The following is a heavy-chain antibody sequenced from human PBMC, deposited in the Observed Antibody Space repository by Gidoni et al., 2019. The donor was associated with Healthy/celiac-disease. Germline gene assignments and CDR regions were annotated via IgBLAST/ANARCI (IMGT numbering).Heavy chain of an antibody. V-gene: IGHV3-33*01. CDR1: AFPFSSYG. CDR3: ARPRGGYDSSGYYKYYFDY. D-gene: IGHD3-22*01. CDR2: IRDDGSNK. Sequence: QVQLVESGGGVVQPGRSLRLSCAASAFPFSSYGMHWVRQAPGTGLGGVAGIRDDGSNKYYADTVKGRFTIARDNSKNTLYRQMNSLRAEDTAVYYCARPRGGYDSSGYYKYYFDYWGQGTLVTVSS. J-gene: IGHJ4*02.